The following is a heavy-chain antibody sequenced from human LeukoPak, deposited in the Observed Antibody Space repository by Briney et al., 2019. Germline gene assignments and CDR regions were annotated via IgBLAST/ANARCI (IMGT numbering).Heavy chain of an antibody. CDR3: ARAGATVTSHFDY. CDR2: IIPIFGTA. V-gene: IGHV1-69*13. Sequence: SVKVSCKASGGTFSSYAISWVRQAPGQGLEWMGGIIPIFGTANYAQKFQGRVTITADESTSTAYMELSSLRSEDTAVYYCARAGATVTSHFDYWGQGTLVIVSS. J-gene: IGHJ4*02. D-gene: IGHD4-11*01. CDR1: GGTFSSYA.